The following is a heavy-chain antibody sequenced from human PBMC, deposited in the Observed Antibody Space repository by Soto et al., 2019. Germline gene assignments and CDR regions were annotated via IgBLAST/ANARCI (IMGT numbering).Heavy chain of an antibody. J-gene: IGHJ4*02. V-gene: IGHV3-23*01. CDR3: AKIDVETYYDFWSGYSFDY. D-gene: IGHD3-3*01. Sequence: EVQLLESGGGLVQPGGSLRLSCAASGFSFRSYAMSWVRRAPGRGLKWVSSISGSGGKAYYADSVKGRFIISRDNSKNTLYLQMDSLRAEDTAVYSCAKIDVETYYDFWSGYSFDYWGQGTLVSVSS. CDR2: ISGSGGKA. CDR1: GFSFRSYA.